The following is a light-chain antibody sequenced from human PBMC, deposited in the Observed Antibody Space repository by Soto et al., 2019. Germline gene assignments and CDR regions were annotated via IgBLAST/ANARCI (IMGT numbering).Light chain of an antibody. V-gene: IGLV2-14*01. CDR1: SSDVGAYNY. J-gene: IGLJ1*01. Sequence: QSALTQPASVSGSPGQSITISCTGTSSDVGAYNYVSWYQQDPGKAPKLMIYEITNRPSGVSNRFSGSKSGNTASLTISGLQAEDEGDHYCSSYTTNNLYIFGSGTKLTVL. CDR3: SSYTTNNLYI. CDR2: EIT.